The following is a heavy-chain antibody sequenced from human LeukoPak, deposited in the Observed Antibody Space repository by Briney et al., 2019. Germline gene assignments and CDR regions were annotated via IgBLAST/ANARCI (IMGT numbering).Heavy chain of an antibody. J-gene: IGHJ6*02. CDR1: GFPFSVYS. D-gene: IGHD4-17*01. CDR3: AKSTVTTNYYYYYGMDV. V-gene: IGHV3-48*01. Sequence: GGSLRLSCVASGFPFSVYSMNWVRQAPGKGLEWVSYTGGPTAIYYADSVKGRFTISRDNSKNTLYLQMNSLRAEDTAVYYCAKSTVTTNYYYYYGMDVWGQGTTVTVSS. CDR2: TGGPTAI.